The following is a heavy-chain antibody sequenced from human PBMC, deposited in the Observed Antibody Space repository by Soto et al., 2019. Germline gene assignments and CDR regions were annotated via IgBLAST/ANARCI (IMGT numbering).Heavy chain of an antibody. Sequence: EVQLLESGGGLVQPGGSLRLSCAASGFTFSRYAMSWVRQAPGKGLEWVSAISGSGGSTYYADSVKGRFTISRDNSKNTLYLQMNSLRAEDTAVYYCAKGHTKVQQYFDYWGQGTLVTVSS. D-gene: IGHD2-8*01. V-gene: IGHV3-23*01. CDR3: AKGHTKVQQYFDY. CDR1: GFTFSRYA. J-gene: IGHJ4*02. CDR2: ISGSGGST.